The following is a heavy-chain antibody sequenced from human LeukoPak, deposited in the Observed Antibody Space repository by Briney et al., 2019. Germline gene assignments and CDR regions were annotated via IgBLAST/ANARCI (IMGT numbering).Heavy chain of an antibody. CDR2: ISSSSYI. Sequence: SGGSLRLSCAASGFTFSSYSMNWVRQAPGKGLEWVSSISSSSYIYYADSVKGRFTISRDNAKNSLYLQMNSLRAEDTAVYYCARAGGFGELYFDYWGQGTLVTVSS. D-gene: IGHD3-10*01. V-gene: IGHV3-21*01. J-gene: IGHJ4*02. CDR1: GFTFSSYS. CDR3: ARAGGFGELYFDY.